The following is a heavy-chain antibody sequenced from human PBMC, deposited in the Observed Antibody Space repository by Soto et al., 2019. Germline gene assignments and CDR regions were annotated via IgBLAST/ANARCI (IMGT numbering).Heavy chain of an antibody. CDR1: GFTFSSYG. CDR2: ISYDGSNK. Sequence: QVQLVESGGGVVQPGRSLRLSCAASGFTFSSYGMHWVRQAPGKGLEWVAVISYDGSNKYYADSVKGRFTISRDNSKNTRYLQMNSLRAEDTAVYYCAKDRGTAMVTWWFDPWGQGTLVTVSS. D-gene: IGHD5-18*01. V-gene: IGHV3-30*18. J-gene: IGHJ5*02. CDR3: AKDRGTAMVTWWFDP.